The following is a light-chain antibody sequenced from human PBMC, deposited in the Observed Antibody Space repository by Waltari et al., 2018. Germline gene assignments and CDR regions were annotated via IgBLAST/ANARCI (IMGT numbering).Light chain of an antibody. CDR1: QRISSY. J-gene: IGKJ3*01. V-gene: IGKV1-39*01. Sequence: DIQMTQSPSFLPASVGDRVTITCRASQRISSYLNWYQMKPGRAPELLIYAASSLQSGVPSRFSGSGSGTEFTLTISSLQPDDFATYYCQQTYSLFTFGPGTKVDFK. CDR2: AAS. CDR3: QQTYSLFT.